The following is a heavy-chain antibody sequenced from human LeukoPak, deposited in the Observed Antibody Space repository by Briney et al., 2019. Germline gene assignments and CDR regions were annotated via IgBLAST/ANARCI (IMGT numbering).Heavy chain of an antibody. D-gene: IGHD6-13*01. V-gene: IGHV1-46*01. CDR2: INPSGGST. Sequence: ASVKVSCKASGYTFTTDYIHWVRQAPGQGLEWMGIINPSGGSTTYAQKFQGRVIMTGDTSTSTVYMELRSLRSDDTAVYYCARVSSSSGGYYYYGMDVWGQGTTVTVSS. CDR3: ARVSSSSGGYYYYGMDV. CDR1: GYTFTTDY. J-gene: IGHJ6*02.